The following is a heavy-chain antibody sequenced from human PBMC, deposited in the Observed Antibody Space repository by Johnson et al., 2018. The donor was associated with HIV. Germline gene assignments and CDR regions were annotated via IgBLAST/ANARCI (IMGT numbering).Heavy chain of an antibody. CDR2: ISWNSGSL. J-gene: IGHJ3*02. V-gene: IGHV3-9*01. CDR3: AKNPSLYYDSRGSAFDI. CDR1: GFTFDDYA. D-gene: IGHD3-22*01. Sequence: VQLVESGGGLVQPGRSLRLSCAASGFTFDDYAMHWVRQAPGKGLEWVSGISWNSGSLGYADAVKGRFTISRDNAKNSLYLQMNSLRADDTALYYCAKNPSLYYDSRGSAFDIWGQGTMITVSS.